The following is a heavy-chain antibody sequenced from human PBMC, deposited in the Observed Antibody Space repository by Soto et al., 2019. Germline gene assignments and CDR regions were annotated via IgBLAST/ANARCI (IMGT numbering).Heavy chain of an antibody. J-gene: IGHJ3*01. CDR3: ARRDYYGSGSYDSSDAFDV. CDR1: GYRFTAYW. Sequence: ESLKISCEASGYRFTAYWIGWVRQMPGKGLEWMGIIYPGDSDTRYSPSFEGQVSISVDKSVNTAYLQWSSLKASDTAVYYCARRDYYGSGSYDSSDAFDVWGQGTMVTVSS. V-gene: IGHV5-51*01. D-gene: IGHD3-10*01. CDR2: IYPGDSDT.